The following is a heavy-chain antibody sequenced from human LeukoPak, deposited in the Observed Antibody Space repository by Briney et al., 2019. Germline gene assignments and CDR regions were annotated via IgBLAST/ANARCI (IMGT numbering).Heavy chain of an antibody. CDR3: STAGYCSGGDCYSFDY. CDR2: IKSKTDGGTT. D-gene: IGHD2-15*01. V-gene: IGHV3-15*01. CDR1: GFTFSTAW. J-gene: IGHJ4*02. Sequence: GGSLRLSCAASGFTFSTAWMGWVRQAPGKGLGWVARIKSKTDGGTTEYAAPVKGRFTISRDDSKNTVYLQRNSLRTEDTAVYYCSTAGYCSGGDCYSFDYWGQGIRCTLSS.